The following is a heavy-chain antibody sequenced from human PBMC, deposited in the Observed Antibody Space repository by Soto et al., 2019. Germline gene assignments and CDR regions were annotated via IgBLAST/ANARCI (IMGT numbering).Heavy chain of an antibody. Sequence: SETLSLTCAVYGGSFSGYYWSWIRQPPGKGLEWIGEINHSGSTNYNPSLKSRVTISVDTSKNQFSLKLSSVTAADTAVYYCAPVGATGGFYYYGMDVWGQGTTVTVSS. J-gene: IGHJ6*02. CDR2: INHSGST. V-gene: IGHV4-34*01. CDR1: GGSFSGYY. CDR3: APVGATGGFYYYGMDV. D-gene: IGHD1-26*01.